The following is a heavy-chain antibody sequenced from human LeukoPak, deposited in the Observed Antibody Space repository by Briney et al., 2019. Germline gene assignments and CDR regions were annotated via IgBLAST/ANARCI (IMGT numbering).Heavy chain of an antibody. CDR2: VYYSGDT. D-gene: IGHD2-2*01. CDR3: ARRLYCSSSSCRDY. J-gene: IGHJ4*02. CDR1: GASMSSYY. V-gene: IGHV4-59*01. Sequence: PSETLSLTCTVSGASMSSYYWSWIRQPPGKGLEWIGYVYYSGDTNYNPSLKSRVIISLDASMNHFSLKLSSVTAADTAVYYCARRLYCSSSSCRDYWGQGTLVTVSS.